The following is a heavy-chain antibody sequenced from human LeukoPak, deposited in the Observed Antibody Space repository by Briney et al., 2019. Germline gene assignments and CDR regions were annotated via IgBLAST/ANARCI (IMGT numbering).Heavy chain of an antibody. D-gene: IGHD3-16*01. V-gene: IGHV3-53*01. CDR1: GFTVSNSY. Sequence: GGSLRLSCAASGFTVSNSYKSWVRQAPGKGLEWVSVIYTGGSTYYADSVKGRFTISRDNSKNTLYLQMDSLRAEDTAVYYCARDQGGYWGQGTVVTVSS. CDR3: ARDQGGY. J-gene: IGHJ4*02. CDR2: IYTGGST.